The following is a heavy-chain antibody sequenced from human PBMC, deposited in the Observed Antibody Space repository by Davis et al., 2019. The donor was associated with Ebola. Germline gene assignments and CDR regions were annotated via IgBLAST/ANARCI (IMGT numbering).Heavy chain of an antibody. CDR3: ARTQGFGRHLWFDS. CDR2: IYSGGSP. CDR1: GFSVSDFF. D-gene: IGHD1-1*01. J-gene: IGHJ5*01. Sequence: GESLKISCATSGFSVSDFFMSWVRQAPGKGLEWVSVIYSGGSPYFADSVKGQFTISRDTSNNTLFLQMNSLRAEDTAVYYCARTQGFGRHLWFDSWGQGTLVAVSS. V-gene: IGHV3-53*01.